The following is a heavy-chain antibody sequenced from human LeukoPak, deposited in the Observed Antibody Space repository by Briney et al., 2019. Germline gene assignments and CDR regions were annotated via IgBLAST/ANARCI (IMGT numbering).Heavy chain of an antibody. CDR1: GFTFISYW. V-gene: IGHV3-7*01. CDR3: ARVGGATDY. Sequence: GGSPRLSCAASGFTFISYWMSWVRQAPGKGLEWVANIKQDGSEKYYVDSVKGRFTISRDNARNSLYLQMNSLRAEDTALYYCARVGGATDYWGRGTLVTVSS. J-gene: IGHJ4*02. D-gene: IGHD4-23*01. CDR2: IKQDGSEK.